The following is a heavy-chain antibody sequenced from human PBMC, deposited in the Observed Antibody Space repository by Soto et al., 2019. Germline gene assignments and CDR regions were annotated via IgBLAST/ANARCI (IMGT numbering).Heavy chain of an antibody. J-gene: IGHJ4*02. CDR1: GYSFTSYW. Sequence: GESLKISCQTSGYSFTSYWIGWVRQMPGKGLESMGIIYPGDSDIRYSPSFQGQVTISVDKSISAAYLQWSSLKASDSAMYYCARVRVGHSFDYWGQGALATVSS. D-gene: IGHD2-15*01. V-gene: IGHV5-51*01. CDR3: ARVRVGHSFDY. CDR2: IYPGDSDI.